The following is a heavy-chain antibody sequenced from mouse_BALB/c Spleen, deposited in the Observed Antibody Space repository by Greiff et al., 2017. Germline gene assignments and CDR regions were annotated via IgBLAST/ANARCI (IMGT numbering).Heavy chain of an antibody. D-gene: IGHD1-1*01. CDR2: IDPENGYT. J-gene: IGHJ1*01. CDR1: GFNIKDYY. Sequence: VQLQQSGAELVRSGASVKLSCTASGFNIKDYYMHWVKQRPEQGLEWIGWIDPENGYTEYAPKFQGKATMTADTSSNTAYLQLSSLTSEDTAVYYCNPYYYGGYFDVWGAGTTVTVSS. V-gene: IGHV14-4*02. CDR3: NPYYYGGYFDV.